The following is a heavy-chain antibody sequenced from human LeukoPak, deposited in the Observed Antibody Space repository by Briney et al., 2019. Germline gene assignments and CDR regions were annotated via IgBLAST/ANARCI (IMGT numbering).Heavy chain of an antibody. CDR1: GFTFTTYA. D-gene: IGHD1-1*01. CDR3: ARLSGTSGTTSRVLDY. CDR2: ISGSGDAT. Sequence: PGRSLRLSCAPSGFTFTTYAMIWVRRSPGKVLEWDSGISGSGDATYYADSVKGRFTISRDNSGNTVYLEVKSLRAEDTAVYYCARLSGTSGTTSRVLDYWGQGALVTVSS. J-gene: IGHJ4*02. V-gene: IGHV3-23*01.